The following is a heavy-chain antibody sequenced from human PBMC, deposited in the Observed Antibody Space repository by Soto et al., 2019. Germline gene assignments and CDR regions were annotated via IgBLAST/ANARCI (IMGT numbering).Heavy chain of an antibody. Sequence: QVQLQQWGAGLLKPSETLSLTCAVYGGSFSGYYWSWIRQPPGKGLERIGEINHSGDTNYNPSLKSRVTISVDTSKTHFSIKLSSETASDTAVYYSARSLTQRSMITFLEKHNWFDPWGQVTLVTVSS. V-gene: IGHV4-34*01. CDR3: ARSLTQRSMITFLEKHNWFDP. CDR2: INHSGDT. CDR1: GGSFSGYY. D-gene: IGHD3-16*01. J-gene: IGHJ5*02.